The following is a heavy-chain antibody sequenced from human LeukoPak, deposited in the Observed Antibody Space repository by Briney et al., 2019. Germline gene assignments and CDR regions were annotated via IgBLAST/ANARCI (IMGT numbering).Heavy chain of an antibody. CDR1: GYTFTGYY. CDR2: INPNSGGT. CDR3: ARVGYYYDSSGYYYGY. V-gene: IGHV1-2*02. D-gene: IGHD3-22*01. J-gene: IGHJ4*02. Sequence: ASVKVSCTASGYTFTGYYMHWVRQAPGQGLEWMGWINPNSGGTNYAQRFQGRVTMTRDTSISTAYMELSRLRSDDTAVYYCARVGYYYDSSGYYYGYWGQGTLVTVSS.